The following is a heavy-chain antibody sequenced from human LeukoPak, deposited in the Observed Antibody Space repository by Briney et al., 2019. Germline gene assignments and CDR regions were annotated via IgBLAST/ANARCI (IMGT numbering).Heavy chain of an antibody. CDR3: ANEPSYGSGSYYSY. CDR2: ISWNSGSI. CDR1: GITLSNYA. J-gene: IGHJ4*02. D-gene: IGHD3-10*01. Sequence: PGGSLRLSCVVSGITLSNYAMSWVRQAPGKGLEWVSGISWNSGSIGYADSVKGRFTISRDNAKNSLYLQMNSLRAEDTALYYCANEPSYGSGSYYSYWGQGTLVTVSS. V-gene: IGHV3-9*01.